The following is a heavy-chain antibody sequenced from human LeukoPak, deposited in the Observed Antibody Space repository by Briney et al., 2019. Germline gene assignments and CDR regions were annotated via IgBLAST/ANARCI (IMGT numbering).Heavy chain of an antibody. D-gene: IGHD4/OR15-4a*01. CDR1: GYSISSSNL. CDR2: IYYSGST. V-gene: IGHV4-28*01. Sequence: SETLSLTCAVSGYSISSSNLWGWIRQPPGKGLDWIGYIYYSGSTYYNPSLKSRVTMSVDTSKNQFSLKLSSVTAVDTAVYYCARRQTIDYYFDYWGQGTLVTVSS. CDR3: ARRQTIDYYFDY. J-gene: IGHJ4*02.